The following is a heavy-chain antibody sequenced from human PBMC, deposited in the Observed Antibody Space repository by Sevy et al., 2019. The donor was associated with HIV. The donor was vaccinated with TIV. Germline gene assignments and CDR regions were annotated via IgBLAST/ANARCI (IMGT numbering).Heavy chain of an antibody. Sequence: SETLSLTCTVSGGSISSYYWSWIRQPPGKGLEWIGYIYYSGSTNYNPSLKSRVTISVDTSKNQFSLKLSSVTAADTALYYCARARYCSSTSCRYYYYYYMDVWGKGTTVTVSS. J-gene: IGHJ6*03. CDR1: GGSISSYY. CDR3: ARARYCSSTSCRYYYYYYMDV. D-gene: IGHD2-2*01. V-gene: IGHV4-59*01. CDR2: IYYSGST.